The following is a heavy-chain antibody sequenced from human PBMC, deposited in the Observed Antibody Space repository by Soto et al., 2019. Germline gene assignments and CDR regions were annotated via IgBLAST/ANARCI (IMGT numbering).Heavy chain of an antibody. D-gene: IGHD1-26*01. CDR1: GGTFSSYA. J-gene: IGHJ6*02. V-gene: IGHV1-69*13. CDR3: ARRGSYYYYYGMDV. CDR2: IIPIFGTA. Sequence: SVKVSCKASGGTFSSYAISWVLQAPGQGLEWMGGIIPIFGTANYAQKFQGRVTITADESTSTAYMELSSLRSEDTAVYYCARRGSYYYYYGMDVWGQGTTVTVSS.